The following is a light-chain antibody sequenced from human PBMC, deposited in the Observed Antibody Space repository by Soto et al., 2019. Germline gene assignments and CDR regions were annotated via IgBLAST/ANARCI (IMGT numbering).Light chain of an antibody. J-gene: IGKJ1*01. Sequence: EIVMTQSPATLSVSPGERATLSCRASQSVSSNLAWYQQKPGQAPRLLIYGASTRATGIPARFSGSGSGTECTLTISSLQSEDFAVYYCQQYKNWPVTFGQGTKVEIK. CDR2: GAS. CDR3: QQYKNWPVT. V-gene: IGKV3-15*01. CDR1: QSVSSN.